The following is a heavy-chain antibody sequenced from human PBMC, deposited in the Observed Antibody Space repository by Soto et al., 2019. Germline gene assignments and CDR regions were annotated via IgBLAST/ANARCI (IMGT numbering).Heavy chain of an antibody. CDR2: ISYDGSNK. V-gene: IGHV3-30*18. CDR3: AKDWDIVVVTAIRYGMDV. D-gene: IGHD2-21*02. J-gene: IGHJ6*02. CDR1: GFTFSSYG. Sequence: QVQLVESGGGVVQPGRSLRLSCAASGFTFSSYGMRWVRQAPGKGLEWVAVISYDGSNKYYADSVKGRFTISRDNSKNTLYLQMNSLRAEDTAVYYCAKDWDIVVVTAIRYGMDVWGQGTTVTVSS.